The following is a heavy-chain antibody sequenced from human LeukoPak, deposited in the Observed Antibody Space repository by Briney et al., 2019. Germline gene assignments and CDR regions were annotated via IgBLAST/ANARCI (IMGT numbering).Heavy chain of an antibody. CDR1: GYTFTSYG. CDR3: ARDLGDYGDYGDFDY. CDR2: ISAYNGNT. Sequence: GASVKVSCKASGYTFTSYGISWVRQAPGQGLEWMGWISAYNGNTNYAQKLQGRVTMTTDTSTSIAYMELRSLRSDDTAVYYCARDLGDYGDYGDFDYWGQGTLVTVSS. V-gene: IGHV1-18*01. J-gene: IGHJ4*02. D-gene: IGHD4-17*01.